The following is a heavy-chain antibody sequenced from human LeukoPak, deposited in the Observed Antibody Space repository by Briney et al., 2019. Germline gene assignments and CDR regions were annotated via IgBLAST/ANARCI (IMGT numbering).Heavy chain of an antibody. Sequence: ASVKVSCKASGYTFTSYAMHWVRQAPGQRLEWMGWINAGNGNTKYSQKFQGRVTITRDTSASTAYMELSSLRPEDTAVYYCARGPLPRRYFDLWGRGTLVTVSS. V-gene: IGHV1-3*01. CDR2: INAGNGNT. CDR3: ARGPLPRRYFDL. J-gene: IGHJ2*01. CDR1: GYTFTSYA.